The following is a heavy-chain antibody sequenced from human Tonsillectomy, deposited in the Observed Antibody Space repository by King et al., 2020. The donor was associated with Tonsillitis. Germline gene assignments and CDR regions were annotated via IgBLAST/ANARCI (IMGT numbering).Heavy chain of an antibody. J-gene: IGHJ4*02. CDR3: AQGGYDIFQ. Sequence: VQLVESGGGVVQPGRSLRLSCAASGFTFSSYGMHWVRQAPGKGLEGVAVISYDGSNKYYADSVKGRFTISRDNSKKTLYLQMNRLRAEDTAVYYFAQGGYDIFQWGQGALFTVSA. CDR1: GFTFSSYG. D-gene: IGHD3-9*01. CDR2: ISYDGSNK. V-gene: IGHV3-30*18.